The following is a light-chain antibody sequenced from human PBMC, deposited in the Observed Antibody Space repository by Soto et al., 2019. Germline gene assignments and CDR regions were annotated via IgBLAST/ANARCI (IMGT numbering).Light chain of an antibody. CDR3: QQYHRSSIT. Sequence: DIQMTQSPSTLSASVGDRVTITCRASQSLNNELAWYQQKPGKAPNLLMSDASTLERGVPSRFSGTGSGTEFTLTISSLQPDDFATYYCQQYHRSSITFGQGTRLEIK. CDR2: DAS. J-gene: IGKJ5*01. CDR1: QSLNNE. V-gene: IGKV1-5*01.